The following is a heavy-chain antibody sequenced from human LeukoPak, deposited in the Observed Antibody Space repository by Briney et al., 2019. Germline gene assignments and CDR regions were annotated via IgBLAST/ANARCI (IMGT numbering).Heavy chain of an antibody. CDR1: GGTFSTYA. D-gene: IGHD3-10*01. Sequence: SVKVSCKASGGTFSTYAISWVRQAPGQGLEWMGGIVPMFNTTNYAQKFQGRVTITADESTSTAYMELSSLRSDDTAVYYCASPPSGDGGSFEYWGQGTLVTVSS. J-gene: IGHJ4*02. CDR3: ASPPSGDGGSFEY. V-gene: IGHV1-69*13. CDR2: IVPMFNTT.